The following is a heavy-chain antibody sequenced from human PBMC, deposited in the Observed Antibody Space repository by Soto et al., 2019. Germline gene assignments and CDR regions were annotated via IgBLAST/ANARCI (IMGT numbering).Heavy chain of an antibody. CDR1: GFTFSSYA. V-gene: IGHV3-23*01. CDR3: AKSRWELLT. Sequence: EEQLLESGGGLVQPGGSLRLTCAASGFTFSSYAMSWVRQAPGKGLEWVASMTASSGCGGSKFYADSVKGRFTISRDNSPHTLYLQINSLRAEDTALYYCAKSRWELLTWGQGTLVTVSS. CDR2: SSGCGGSK. J-gene: IGHJ5*02. D-gene: IGHD1-26*01.